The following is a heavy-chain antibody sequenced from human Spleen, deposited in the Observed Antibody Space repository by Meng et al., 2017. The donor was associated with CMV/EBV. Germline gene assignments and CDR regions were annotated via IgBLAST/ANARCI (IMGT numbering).Heavy chain of an antibody. CDR2: LSYDGTNV. D-gene: IGHD3-22*01. CDR3: ARGGHFYESSGYYPSYFDY. CDR1: FRRFP. J-gene: IGHJ4*02. V-gene: IGHV3-30*04. Sequence: FRRFPMDCVRQAPGKGLSPVAVLSYDGTNVYFAGSVKGRFTISRDTSKNTLYLQMNSLRDDDTAVYCCARGGHFYESSGYYPSYFDYWGQGTLVTVSS.